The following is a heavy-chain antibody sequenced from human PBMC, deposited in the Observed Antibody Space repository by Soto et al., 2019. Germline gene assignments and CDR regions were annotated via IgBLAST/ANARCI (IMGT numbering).Heavy chain of an antibody. CDR2: INRDSTVI. D-gene: IGHD3-16*01. V-gene: IGHV3-48*01. CDR1: GFSFSTHY. CDR3: LNGDYY. J-gene: IGHJ4*02. Sequence: EEQLVESGGGLVQPGGSLRLSCAASGFSFSTHYMNWVGQTPGKRLEWVSSINRDSTVIKYADSVKGRFTISRDNARNSLSLQMNSLRAEDTAVYYGLNGDYYVGPGTLVTVSS.